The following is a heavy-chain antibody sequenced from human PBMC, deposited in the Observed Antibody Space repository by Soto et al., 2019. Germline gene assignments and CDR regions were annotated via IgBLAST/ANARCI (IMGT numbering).Heavy chain of an antibody. CDR3: ARDNDFWSGYYSD. Sequence: QVQLLQSGAEVKKPGASVKVSCKASGFTFTSYGFHWVRQAPGQGLEWMGWVNGYNAKTNSARNCRGRRTVTAEAATDTAYMELRSLRSDDTALYYCARDNDFWSGYYSDWGQGTQVTVSS. D-gene: IGHD3-3*01. CDR1: GFTFTSYG. J-gene: IGHJ4*02. CDR2: VNGYNAKT. V-gene: IGHV1-18*04.